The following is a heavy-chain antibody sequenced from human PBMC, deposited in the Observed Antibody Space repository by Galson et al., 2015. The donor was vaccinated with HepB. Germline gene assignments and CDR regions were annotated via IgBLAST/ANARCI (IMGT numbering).Heavy chain of an antibody. Sequence: SVKVSCKASGYTFTSYYMHWVRQAPGQGLEWMGIINPSGGSTSYAQKFQGRVTMTRDTSTSTVCMELSSLRSEDTAVYYCARVGGIPDYGETYWGQGTLVTVSS. CDR1: GYTFTSYY. V-gene: IGHV1-46*01. D-gene: IGHD4-17*01. CDR2: INPSGGST. J-gene: IGHJ4*02. CDR3: ARVGGIPDYGETY.